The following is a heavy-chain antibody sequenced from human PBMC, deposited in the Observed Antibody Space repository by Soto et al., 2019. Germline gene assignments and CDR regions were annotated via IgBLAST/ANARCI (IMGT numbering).Heavy chain of an antibody. CDR3: ARHVDYYYGMDV. J-gene: IGHJ6*02. Sequence: GESLKISCKASGYTFTVYWMGLVRQMPGKGLEWMGIIYGDDSDTRYSPSFQGQVTISVDKSIRTAYLQWSSLKASDTAKYYCARHVDYYYGMDVWGQGTTVTVSS. CDR1: GYTFTVYW. V-gene: IGHV5-51*01. CDR2: IYGDDSDT. D-gene: IGHD2-15*01.